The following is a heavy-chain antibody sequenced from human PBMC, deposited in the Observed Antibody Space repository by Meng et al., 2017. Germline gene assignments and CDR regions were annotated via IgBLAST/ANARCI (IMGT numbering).Heavy chain of an antibody. D-gene: IGHD3-10*01. CDR2: IIPIFGTA. Sequence: SVKVPCKASGGTFSSYVISWVRQAPGQGLEWMGGIIPIFGTADYAQKFQGRVTITADKSTSTAYTELSSLRSEDTAVYYCAREGPAVRGPQNYYYYYGMDVWGQGTTVTVSS. CDR1: GGTFSSYV. CDR3: AREGPAVRGPQNYYYYYGMDV. J-gene: IGHJ6*02. V-gene: IGHV1-69*06.